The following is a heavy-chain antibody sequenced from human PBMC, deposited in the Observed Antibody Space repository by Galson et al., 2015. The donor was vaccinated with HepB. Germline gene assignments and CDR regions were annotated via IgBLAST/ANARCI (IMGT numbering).Heavy chain of an antibody. J-gene: IGHJ4*02. Sequence: SLRLSCAVSGFAFSSYGMHWVRQPPGKGLEWVAVIWYDGSNKYYVDSVKGRFTISRDNAKNSLYLQMNSLRAEDTAVYYCARDLRWLQCSDYWGQGTLVTVSS. V-gene: IGHV3-33*01. CDR2: IWYDGSNK. CDR3: ARDLRWLQCSDY. CDR1: GFAFSSYG. D-gene: IGHD5-24*01.